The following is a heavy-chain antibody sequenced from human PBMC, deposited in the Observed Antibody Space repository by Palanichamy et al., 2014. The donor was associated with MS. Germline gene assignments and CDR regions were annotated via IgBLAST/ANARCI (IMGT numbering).Heavy chain of an antibody. V-gene: IGHV1-3*01. CDR3: ARNARITIFGVVIPDWFDP. D-gene: IGHD3-3*01. J-gene: IGHJ5*02. CDR2: INAGNGNT. Sequence: QVQLVQSGAEVKKPGASVKVSCKSSGYTFTSFAMHWVRQAPGQRLEWMGWINAGNGNTKYSQKFQGRVTITRDTSASTAYMELSSLRSEDTAVYYCARNARITIFGVVIPDWFDPWGQGTLVTVSS. CDR1: GYTFTSFA.